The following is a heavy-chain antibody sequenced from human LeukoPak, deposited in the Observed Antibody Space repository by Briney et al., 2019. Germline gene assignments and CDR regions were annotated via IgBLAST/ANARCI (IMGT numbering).Heavy chain of an antibody. J-gene: IGHJ4*02. CDR2: INHSGST. V-gene: IGHV4-34*01. Sequence: PSETLSLTCAVYGGSFSGYYWSWIRQPPGKGVEWIGEINHSGSTNYNPSLKSRVTISVDTSKNQFSLKLSSVTAADTAVYYCATSYGGPTGDDYWGQGTLVTVSS. CDR3: ATSYGGPTGDDY. CDR1: GGSFSGYY. D-gene: IGHD4-23*01.